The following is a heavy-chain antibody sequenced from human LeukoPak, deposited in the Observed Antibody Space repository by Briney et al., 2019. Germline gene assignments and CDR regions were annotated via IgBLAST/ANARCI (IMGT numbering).Heavy chain of an antibody. J-gene: IGHJ4*02. CDR1: GFTFSSYE. V-gene: IGHV3-48*03. CDR3: TRAQTPYY. Sequence: GRSLRLSCAVSGFTFSSYEMSWVRPAPGKGLEWVSYISSSGSTIYYADSVKGRFTISRDNAKNSLYLQMNSLKTEDTAVYYCTRAQTPYYGGQGTLVTVSS. CDR2: ISSSGSTI.